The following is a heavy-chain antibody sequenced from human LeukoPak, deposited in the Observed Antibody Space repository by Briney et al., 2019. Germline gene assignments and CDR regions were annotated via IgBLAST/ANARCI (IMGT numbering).Heavy chain of an antibody. D-gene: IGHD6-19*01. CDR2: ISPGSSST. Sequence: TGGSLRLSYATSGFTFNSYAMSWVRQAPGKGLEWVSSISPGSSSTFYADSVKGRFTISRDNSRNTLYLQMNGLRTEDTAVYYCARGAVAADFDCWGQGTLVTVSS. V-gene: IGHV3-23*01. CDR1: GFTFNSYA. J-gene: IGHJ4*02. CDR3: ARGAVAADFDC.